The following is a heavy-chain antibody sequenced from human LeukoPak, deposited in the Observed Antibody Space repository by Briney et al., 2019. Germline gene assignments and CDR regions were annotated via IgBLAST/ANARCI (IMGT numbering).Heavy chain of an antibody. Sequence: ASVKVSFNAAGYTFTGYYIHWVRQGPGQGLEWMGLINHNSGGTNDAQKFQGRVTMTRVTSISTAYMELSRLRSDDTAVYYCARDRGSSWRNWFDPWGQGTLVTVSS. J-gene: IGHJ5*02. CDR2: INHNSGGT. V-gene: IGHV1-2*02. CDR3: ARDRGSSWRNWFDP. D-gene: IGHD6-13*01. CDR1: GYTFTGYY.